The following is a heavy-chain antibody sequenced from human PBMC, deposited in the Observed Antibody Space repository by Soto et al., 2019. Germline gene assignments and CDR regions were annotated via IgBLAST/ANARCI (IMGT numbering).Heavy chain of an antibody. CDR2: IKQDGSEK. CDR1: GFTFSSYW. CDR3: ATGPLTYDILTGYFVY. D-gene: IGHD3-9*01. Sequence: GSLRLSCAASGFTFSSYWMSWVRQAPGKGLEWVANIKQDGSEKYYVDSVKGRFTISRDNAKNSLYLQMNSLRAEDTAVYYCATGPLTYDILTGYFVYWGQGTLVTVSS. V-gene: IGHV3-7*05. J-gene: IGHJ4*02.